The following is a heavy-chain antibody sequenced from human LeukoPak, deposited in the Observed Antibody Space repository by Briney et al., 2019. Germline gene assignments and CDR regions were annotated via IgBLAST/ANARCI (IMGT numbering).Heavy chain of an antibody. J-gene: IGHJ4*02. D-gene: IGHD6-13*01. CDR1: GFSISIYW. CDR3: ARVGTAEGTLEDY. CDR2: IMHDGSEK. V-gene: IGHV3-7*01. Sequence: GGSLRLSCAASGFSISIYWMSWVRQPPGKGLEWVANIMHDGSEKNYVDSVKGRFTISRDNTKNSLYLQMNSLRVEDTSVYYCARVGTAEGTLEDYWGQGTLVTVSS.